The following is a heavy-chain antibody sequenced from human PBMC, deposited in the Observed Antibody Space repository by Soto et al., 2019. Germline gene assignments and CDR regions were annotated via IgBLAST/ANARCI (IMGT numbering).Heavy chain of an antibody. CDR2: INPSGGSP. CDR3: AVTSSAPYYYGMDV. J-gene: IGHJ6*02. V-gene: IGHV1-46*01. Sequence: ASVKVSCKTSGYSFTRYFMHWVRQAPGQGLEWMGVINPSGGSPSYAQKFQGRVTMTRDTSTSTMHMEVSSLRSEDTAVYYCAVTSSAPYYYGMDVWGQGTTVTVSS. CDR1: GYSFTRYF. D-gene: IGHD2-21*02.